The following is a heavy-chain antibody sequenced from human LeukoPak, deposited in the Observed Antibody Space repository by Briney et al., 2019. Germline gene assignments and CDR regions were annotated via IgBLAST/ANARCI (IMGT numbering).Heavy chain of an antibody. CDR2: ISSSSYI. V-gene: IGHV3-21*01. CDR3: ARDRGDDDILTGYHPSAY. D-gene: IGHD3-9*01. Sequence: GGSQRLSCAASGFTFSSYSMNWVRQAPGKGLEWVSSISSSSYIYYADSVKGRFTISRDNAKNSLYLQMNSLRAEDTAVYYCARDRGDDDILTGYHPSAYWGQGTLVTVSS. J-gene: IGHJ4*02. CDR1: GFTFSSYS.